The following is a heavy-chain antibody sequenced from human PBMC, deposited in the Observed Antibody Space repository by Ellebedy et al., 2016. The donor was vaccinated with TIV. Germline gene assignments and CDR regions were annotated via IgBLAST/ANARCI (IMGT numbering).Heavy chain of an antibody. Sequence: GESLKISCKGSGYSFTNYWIGWVRQMPGKGLEWMGIIYPGDSDTRYSPSFQGQVTISADKSISTAYLQWTSLKASDTAMYYCARHTAVQQLVRGSWFDPWGQGTLVTVSS. V-gene: IGHV5-51*01. CDR2: IYPGDSDT. D-gene: IGHD6-13*01. CDR3: ARHTAVQQLVRGSWFDP. CDR1: GYSFTNYW. J-gene: IGHJ5*02.